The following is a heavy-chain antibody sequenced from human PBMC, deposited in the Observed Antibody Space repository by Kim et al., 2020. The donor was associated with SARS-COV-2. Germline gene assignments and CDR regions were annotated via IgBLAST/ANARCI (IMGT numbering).Heavy chain of an antibody. D-gene: IGHD3-22*01. CDR2: ISAYNGNT. J-gene: IGHJ4*02. CDR1: GYTFTSYG. V-gene: IGHV1-18*01. CDR3: ASIRYDSSGYYSPG. Sequence: ASVKVSCKASGYTFTSYGISWVRQAPGQGLEWMGWISAYNGNTNYAQKLQGRVTMTTDTSTSTAYMELRSLRSDDTAVYYCASIRYDSSGYYSPGWGQGTLVTVSS.